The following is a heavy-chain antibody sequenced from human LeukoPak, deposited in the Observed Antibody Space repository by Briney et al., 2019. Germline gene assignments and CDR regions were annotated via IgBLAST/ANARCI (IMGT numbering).Heavy chain of an antibody. Sequence: GGSLRLSCAASGLTFSSYSMNWVRQAPGKGLEWVSSISSSSSYIYYADSVKGRFTISRDNAKNSLYLQMNSLRAEDTAVYYCARDHSSSSWMDAFEIWGPGMKVIVSS. V-gene: IGHV3-21*01. J-gene: IGHJ3*02. CDR2: ISSSSSYI. D-gene: IGHD6-6*01. CDR3: ARDHSSSSWMDAFEI. CDR1: GLTFSSYS.